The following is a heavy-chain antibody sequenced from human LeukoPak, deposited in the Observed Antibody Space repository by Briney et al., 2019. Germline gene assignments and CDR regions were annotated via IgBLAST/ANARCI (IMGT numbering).Heavy chain of an antibody. D-gene: IGHD2-8*02. CDR3: ATYRQVLLPFES. CDR1: GFTFSSYD. CDR2: ISGNGGST. V-gene: IGHV3-23*01. J-gene: IGHJ4*02. Sequence: PGGSLRLSCAASGFTFSSYDMSWVRQAPGKGLEWVSGISGNGGSTYYADSVKGRFTISRDNSKSTLYLQMNSLRAEDTAIYYCATYRQVLLPFESWGQGTLVTVSS.